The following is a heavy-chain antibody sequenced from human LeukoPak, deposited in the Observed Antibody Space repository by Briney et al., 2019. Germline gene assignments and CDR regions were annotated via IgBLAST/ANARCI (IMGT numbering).Heavy chain of an antibody. D-gene: IGHD6-6*01. V-gene: IGHV4-4*07. CDR1: GVSISSYY. Sequence: PSETLSLTCAVAGVSISSYYWSWIRQPAGKGLEWIGRIYTSGSTSYNPSLKSRFTMSVDTSKNQFSLKLSSVTAADTAVYHYARAYSGSSGMDYWGQGTRVTVSS. J-gene: IGHJ4*02. CDR3: ARAYSGSSGMDY. CDR2: IYTSGST.